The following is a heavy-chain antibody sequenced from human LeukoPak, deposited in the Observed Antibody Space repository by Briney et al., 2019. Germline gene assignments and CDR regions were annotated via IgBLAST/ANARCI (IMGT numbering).Heavy chain of an antibody. J-gene: IGHJ4*02. CDR2: ITDGGGIT. Sequence: QPGGSLRISCTASGFTFNNYAMSWVRQAPGKGLEWVSTITDGGGITYYADSVKGQFTISRDNSKNTLYLQMNNLRAEDTAVYYCATPRGNRGFYYFDNWGQGTLVTVSS. V-gene: IGHV3-23*01. CDR1: GFTFNNYA. D-gene: IGHD4-23*01. CDR3: ATPRGNRGFYYFDN.